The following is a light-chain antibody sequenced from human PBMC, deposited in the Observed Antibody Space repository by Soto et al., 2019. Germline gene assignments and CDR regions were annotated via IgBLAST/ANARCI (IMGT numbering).Light chain of an antibody. CDR2: WAS. V-gene: IGKV3-15*01. J-gene: IGKJ1*01. Sequence: IVVTHLPTTLPDSPAERATLSCRASQSASSNLAWYQQKPGQAPRLLIYWASTRASGTPARFSGSGSGTEFSLTISSLQAEDFAVYYCQQYPICPRTFGQGTKVDIK. CDR1: QSASSN. CDR3: QQYPICPRT.